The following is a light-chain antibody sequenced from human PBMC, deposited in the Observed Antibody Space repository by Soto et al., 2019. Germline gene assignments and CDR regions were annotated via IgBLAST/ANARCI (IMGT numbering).Light chain of an antibody. CDR1: SRDVGGYNY. Sequence: SALTQPASVSGSPGQSITISCTGTSRDVGGYNYVSWYQQHPGKAPKLMIYEVSNRPSGVSNRCSGSKSGNTASLTISGLQAEDEADYYCSSYTSSSTGVFGGGTKVTVL. V-gene: IGLV2-14*01. CDR2: EVS. CDR3: SSYTSSSTGV. J-gene: IGLJ3*02.